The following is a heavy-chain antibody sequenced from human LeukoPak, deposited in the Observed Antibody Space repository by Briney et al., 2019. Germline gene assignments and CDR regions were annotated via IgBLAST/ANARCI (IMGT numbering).Heavy chain of an antibody. Sequence: PSETLSLTCTVSGGSISSSSYYWGWIRQPPGKGLEWIGSIYYSGSTYYNPSLKSRVTISVDTSKNQFSLKLSSVTAADTAVYYCARLSNEIVGATTGSSAESSWGQGTLVTVSS. D-gene: IGHD1-26*01. CDR1: GGSISSSSYY. V-gene: IGHV4-39*01. J-gene: IGHJ4*02. CDR2: IYYSGST. CDR3: ARLSNEIVGATTGSSAESS.